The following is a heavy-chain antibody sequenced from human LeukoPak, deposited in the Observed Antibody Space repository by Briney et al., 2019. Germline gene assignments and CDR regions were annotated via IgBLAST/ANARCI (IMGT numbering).Heavy chain of an antibody. J-gene: IGHJ4*02. CDR2: IYHSGST. D-gene: IGHD5-18*01. CDR1: GGSISSGGYS. V-gene: IGHV4-30-2*03. Sequence: PSQTLSLTCAVSGGSISSGGYSWSWIRQPPGKGLEWIGYIYHSGSTYYNPSLKSRVTISVDTSKNQFSLKLSSVTAADTAVYYCARQGIQLWNRGTLFDYWGQGTLVTVSS. CDR3: ARQGIQLWNRGTLFDY.